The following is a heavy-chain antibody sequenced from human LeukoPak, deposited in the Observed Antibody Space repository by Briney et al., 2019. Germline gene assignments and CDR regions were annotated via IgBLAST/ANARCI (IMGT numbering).Heavy chain of an antibody. J-gene: IGHJ6*02. V-gene: IGHV1-2*02. CDR2: INPNSGGT. Sequence: ASVKVSCKASGYTFTAYYMHWVRQARGQGLEWMGWINPNSGGTNYAQNFQGRVTMTRDTSITTAYMELSGLTSDDTAVYYCVRSGDDGTGYHGVDVWGPGTTVNVFS. CDR3: VRSGDDGTGYHGVDV. D-gene: IGHD4-17*01. CDR1: GYTFTAYY.